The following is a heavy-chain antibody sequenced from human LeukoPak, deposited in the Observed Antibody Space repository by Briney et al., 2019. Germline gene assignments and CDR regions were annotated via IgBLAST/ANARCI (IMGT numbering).Heavy chain of an antibody. J-gene: IGHJ4*02. V-gene: IGHV3-23*01. CDR1: GFIPTSHG. CDR2: VSSRMGT. D-gene: IGHD6-19*01. CDR3: ATTRPYGTTWAGAFED. Sequence: GGSLRLSCAASGFIPTSHGMSWVRQAPGKGLEWVSTVSSRMGTFYTDSVKGRFITSRDNSKNTLLLQMNSLRAEDTAVYYCATTRPYGTTWAGAFEDWGQGTPVTVSS.